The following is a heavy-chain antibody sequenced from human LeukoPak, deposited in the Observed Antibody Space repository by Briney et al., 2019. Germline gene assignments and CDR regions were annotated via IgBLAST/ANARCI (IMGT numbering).Heavy chain of an antibody. Sequence: GGSLRLSCAASGFTFSTYSMNWVRQAPGKGLEWVSSISSSSSYIYYADSVKGRFTISRDNAKNSLYLQMNSLRAEDTAVYYCARDESATGHPIDYWGQGTLVTVSS. CDR1: GFTFSTYS. J-gene: IGHJ4*02. CDR3: ARDESATGHPIDY. D-gene: IGHD6-13*01. CDR2: ISSSSSYI. V-gene: IGHV3-21*01.